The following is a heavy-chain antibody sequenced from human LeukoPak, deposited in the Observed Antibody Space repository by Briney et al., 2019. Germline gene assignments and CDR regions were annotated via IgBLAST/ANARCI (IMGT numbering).Heavy chain of an antibody. CDR1: GFTFSSYA. CDR2: ISGRGGST. D-gene: IGHD2-2*02. J-gene: IGHJ4*02. V-gene: IGHV3-23*01. CDR3: AKDLELLNPSLGFDY. Sequence: GGSLRLSCAASGFTFSSYAMSWVRQAPGKGLEWVSSISGRGGSTYYADSVKGRFTISRNNSKNTLYLQMNSLRAEDTAVYYCAKDLELLNPSLGFDYWGQGTLVSVSS.